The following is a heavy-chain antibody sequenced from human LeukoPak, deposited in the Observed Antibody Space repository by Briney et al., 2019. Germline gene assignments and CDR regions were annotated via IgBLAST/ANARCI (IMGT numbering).Heavy chain of an antibody. J-gene: IGHJ3*02. CDR1: GFTFSTYS. CDR2: ISSNGNSV. CDR3: ARGANVNVFDI. V-gene: IGHV3-21*01. Sequence: PGGSLRLSCAASGFTFSTYSMNWVRQAPGKGLEWVSSISSNGNSVFYADSVKGRFTSSRDNAKNLLYLQVNRLRAEDTAVYYCARGANVNVFDIWGQGTMVTVSS.